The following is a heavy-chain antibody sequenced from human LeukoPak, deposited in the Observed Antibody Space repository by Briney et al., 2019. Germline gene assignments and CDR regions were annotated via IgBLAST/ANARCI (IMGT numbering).Heavy chain of an antibody. CDR2: IYYSGST. D-gene: IGHD6-19*01. Sequence: GSLRLSCAASGFTFSSYAMSWVRQPPGKGLEWIGSIYYSGSTYYNPSPKSRVTISVDTSKNQFSLKLSSVTAADTAVYYCARHEQWLVGWFDPWGQGTLVTVSS. J-gene: IGHJ5*02. CDR1: GFTFSSYA. V-gene: IGHV4-39*01. CDR3: ARHEQWLVGWFDP.